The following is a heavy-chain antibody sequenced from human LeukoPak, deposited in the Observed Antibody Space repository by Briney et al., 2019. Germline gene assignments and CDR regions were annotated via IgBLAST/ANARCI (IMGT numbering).Heavy chain of an antibody. CDR2: ISSSSSYI. CDR3: ARSLHDSSGYDAFDI. V-gene: IGHV3-21*01. Sequence: PGGSLRLSCAASGFIFSDHYMDWVRQAPGKGLEWVSSISSSSSYIYYADSVKGRFTISRDNAKNSLYLQMNSLRAEDTAVYYCARSLHDSSGYDAFDIWGQGTMVTVSS. D-gene: IGHD3-22*01. J-gene: IGHJ3*02. CDR1: GFIFSDHY.